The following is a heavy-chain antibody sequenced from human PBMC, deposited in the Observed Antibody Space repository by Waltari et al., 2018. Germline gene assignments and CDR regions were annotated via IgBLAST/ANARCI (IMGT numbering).Heavy chain of an antibody. D-gene: IGHD6-13*01. Sequence: EVQLVESGGVVVQPGGHLRLSCASSGFTVDDYAMPWVRQAPGKGLEWVSLISWDGGSTYYADSVKGRFTISRDNSKNSLYLQMNSLRAEDTALYYCKAASGTSGGDYWGQGTLFTVSS. CDR1: GFTVDDYA. CDR2: ISWDGGST. CDR3: KAASGTSGGDY. V-gene: IGHV3-43D*04. J-gene: IGHJ4*02.